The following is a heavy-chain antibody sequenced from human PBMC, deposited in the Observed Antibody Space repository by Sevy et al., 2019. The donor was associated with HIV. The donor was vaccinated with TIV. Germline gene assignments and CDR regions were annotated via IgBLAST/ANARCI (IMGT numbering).Heavy chain of an antibody. D-gene: IGHD2-15*01. CDR1: GFTFSSYA. V-gene: IGHV3-23*01. J-gene: IGHJ3*01. CDR3: AKGGGGRKARAFDF. CDR2: ISGCGGST. Sequence: GGSLRLSCAASGFTFSSYAMSWVRQAPGKGLEWVSAISGCGGSTYYADSVKGRFTISRDNSKNTMYLQMNSLRAEDTAVYYCAKGGGGRKARAFDFWGQGTMVTVSS.